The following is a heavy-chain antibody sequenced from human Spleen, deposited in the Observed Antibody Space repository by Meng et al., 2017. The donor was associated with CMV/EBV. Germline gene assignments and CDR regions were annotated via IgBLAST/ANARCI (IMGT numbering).Heavy chain of an antibody. CDR1: GYSFSTYG. V-gene: IGHV1-18*01. Sequence: SCKASGYSFSTYGINWVRQAPGQGLEWMGWISGYNGNTNYAQKFRGRVTMTTDTSTTAYMELRSLRSDDTAVYYCARGDFGGWFDPWGQGTLVTVSS. CDR2: ISGYNGNT. CDR3: ARGDFGGWFDP. D-gene: IGHD3-3*01. J-gene: IGHJ5*02.